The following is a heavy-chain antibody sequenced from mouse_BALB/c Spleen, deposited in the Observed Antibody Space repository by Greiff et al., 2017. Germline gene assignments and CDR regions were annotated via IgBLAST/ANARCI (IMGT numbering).Heavy chain of an antibody. CDR2: INPSTGYT. CDR1: GYTFTSYW. CDR3: ARDYGSSTWFAY. V-gene: IGHV1-7*01. D-gene: IGHD1-1*01. Sequence: QVKLKQSGAELAKPGASVKMSCKASGYTFTSYWMHWVKQRPGQGLEWIGYINPSTGYTEYNQKFKDKATLTADKSSSTAYMQLSSLTSEDSAVYYCARDYGSSTWFAYWGQGTLVTVSA. J-gene: IGHJ3*01.